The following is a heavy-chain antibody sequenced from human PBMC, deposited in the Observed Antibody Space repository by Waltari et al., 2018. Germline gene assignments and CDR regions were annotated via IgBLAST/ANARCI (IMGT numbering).Heavy chain of an antibody. D-gene: IGHD3-16*01. J-gene: IGHJ4*02. Sequence: EVQLLESGGGLVQPGGSLRLSCAASGFTFRNYGMTWVRQAPGKGLEWVSAISGSGGSTFYADSVKGRFTISRDNSKNTLFLQMNSLRAEDTAVYYCAKDAQGGAWTSTYYYFDYWGQGTLVTVSS. CDR3: AKDAQGGAWTSTYYYFDY. CDR2: ISGSGGST. V-gene: IGHV3-23*01. CDR1: GFTFRNYG.